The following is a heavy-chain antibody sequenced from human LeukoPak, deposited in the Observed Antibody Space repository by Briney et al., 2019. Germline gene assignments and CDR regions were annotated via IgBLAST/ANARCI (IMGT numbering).Heavy chain of an antibody. Sequence: ASVKVSCKASGYTFTGYYMHWVRQAPGQGLEWMGWINPNSGVTKFAQRFQGRVTMTRDTSTSTAYLDLSSLRSDDTAVYYCATAVLYGGNDFDYWGQGTLVIVSS. CDR2: INPNSGVT. D-gene: IGHD5-12*01. CDR3: ATAVLYGGNDFDY. J-gene: IGHJ4*02. CDR1: GYTFTGYY. V-gene: IGHV1-2*02.